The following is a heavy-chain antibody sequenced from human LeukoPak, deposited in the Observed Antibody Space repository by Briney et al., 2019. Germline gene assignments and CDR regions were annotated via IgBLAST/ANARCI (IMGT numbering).Heavy chain of an antibody. CDR3: ARLYFYNSGGFSRAFDN. J-gene: IGHJ4*02. CDR2: IYWDDEK. D-gene: IGHD3-22*01. V-gene: IGHV2-5*02. Sequence: SGPTLVKPTQTLTLTCTFSGFSLTTNGVGVGWIRQPPGKALEGLALIYWDDEKRYSPSLRTRLTITKDTSKSQVVLTLANVDPVDTATYYCARLYFYNSGGFSRAFDNWGQGTLVTVSS. CDR1: GFSLTTNGVG.